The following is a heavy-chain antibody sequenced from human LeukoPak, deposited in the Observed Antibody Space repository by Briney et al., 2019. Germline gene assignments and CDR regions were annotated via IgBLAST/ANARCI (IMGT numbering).Heavy chain of an antibody. D-gene: IGHD3-10*01. V-gene: IGHV3-21*01. CDR1: GFTFSSYS. CDR2: ISSSSSYI. Sequence: GGSLRLSCAASGFTFSSYSMNWVRQASGKGLEWVSSISSSSSYIYYADSVKGRLTISRDNAKNSLYLQMNSLRAEDTAVYYCARDIGFGELSSWGQGTLVTVSS. J-gene: IGHJ5*02. CDR3: ARDIGFGELSS.